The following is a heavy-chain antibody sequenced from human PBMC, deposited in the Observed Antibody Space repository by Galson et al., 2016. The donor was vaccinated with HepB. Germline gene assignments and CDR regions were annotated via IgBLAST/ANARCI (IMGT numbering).Heavy chain of an antibody. CDR2: IYSGGRT. V-gene: IGHV3-66*01. CDR3: GRGRDGYNYPTPLLDY. J-gene: IGHJ4*02. D-gene: IGHD5-24*01. Sequence: SLRLSCAASGFTVSSNYMSWVRQAPGKGLEWVSVIYSGGRTYYADSVKGRFTISRDNSKNPLYLQMNSLRAEDTAVYYWGRGRDGYNYPTPLLDYWGQGTLVTVSS. CDR1: GFTVSSNY.